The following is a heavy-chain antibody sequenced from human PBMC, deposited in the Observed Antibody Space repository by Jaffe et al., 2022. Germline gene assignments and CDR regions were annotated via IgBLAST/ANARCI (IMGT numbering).Heavy chain of an antibody. CDR3: TRSLVVETYDAFDI. Sequence: QVHLQESGPGLVKPSQALSLTCTVSGDSISSGSYYWSWIRQPAGKGLEWIGRIYANGKTDDNPSLKSRVTISLDTSKNQFSLKLTSVTAADTAVYYCTRSLVVETYDAFDIWGQGTMVTVSS. D-gene: IGHD2-21*02. CDR2: IYANGKT. V-gene: IGHV4-61*02. CDR1: GDSISSGSYY. J-gene: IGHJ3*02.